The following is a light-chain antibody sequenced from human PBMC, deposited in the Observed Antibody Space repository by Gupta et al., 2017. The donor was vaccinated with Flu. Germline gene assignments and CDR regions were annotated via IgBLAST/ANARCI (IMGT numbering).Light chain of an antibody. J-gene: IGKJ1*01. CDR1: QNLLHSNGYIY. CDR2: LGS. Sequence: DVVMTQSPLSLPVTPGEPASISCRSSQNLLHSNGYIYVDWYLQKPGQSPQLLIYLGSNRASGVPDRFSGSGSGTDFTLKISRGEAEDVGIYYCMQALQTPPWTFGQGTRVEIK. CDR3: MQALQTPPWT. V-gene: IGKV2-28*01.